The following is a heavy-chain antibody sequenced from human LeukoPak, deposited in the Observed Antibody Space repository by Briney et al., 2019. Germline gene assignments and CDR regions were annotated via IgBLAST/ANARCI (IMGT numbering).Heavy chain of an antibody. V-gene: IGHV1-2*02. J-gene: IGHJ4*02. CDR1: GYTFTGYY. CDR3: ARASYGSGSDY. CDR2: INPNSGGT. Sequence: GASVKVSCKASGYTFTGYYMHGVRQAPGQGLEWMGWINPNSGGTNYAQKFQGRVTMTRDTSISTAYMELSRLKSDDTAVYYCARASYGSGSDYWGQGTVVTVSS. D-gene: IGHD3-10*01.